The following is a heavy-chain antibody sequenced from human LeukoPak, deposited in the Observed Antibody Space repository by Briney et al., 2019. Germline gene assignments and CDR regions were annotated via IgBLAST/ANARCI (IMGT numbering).Heavy chain of an antibody. CDR3: AKVTETTLGGFDY. Sequence: ASETLSLTCSVSGPSISNTIYYWGWVRQPPGKGLDWIGSTHYSGSTYYNPSLMSRVTISTDTSKNQFSLKLSSVTAADTAVYYCAKVTETTLGGFDYWGQGTLVTVSS. V-gene: IGHV4-39*07. CDR2: THYSGST. CDR1: GPSISNTIYY. D-gene: IGHD3-16*01. J-gene: IGHJ4*02.